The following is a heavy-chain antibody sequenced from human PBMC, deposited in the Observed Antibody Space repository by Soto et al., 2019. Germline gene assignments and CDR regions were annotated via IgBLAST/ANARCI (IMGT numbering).Heavy chain of an antibody. CDR3: AREPSTTGTHVDY. CDR2: IWYDGSNK. V-gene: IGHV3-33*01. J-gene: IGHJ4*02. D-gene: IGHD1-1*01. CDR1: GFTFSSYG. Sequence: QVQLVESGGGVVQPGRSLRLSCAASGFTFSSYGMHWVRQAPGKGLEWVAVIWYDGSNKYYADSVKGRFTISRDNSKNTLYLQMNSLRAEDMAVYYCAREPSTTGTHVDYWGQGTLVTVSS.